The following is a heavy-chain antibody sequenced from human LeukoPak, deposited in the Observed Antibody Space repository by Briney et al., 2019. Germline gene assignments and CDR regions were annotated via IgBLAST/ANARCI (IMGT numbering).Heavy chain of an antibody. J-gene: IGHJ2*01. CDR1: GFIFSNYW. V-gene: IGHV3-74*01. CDR3: AGSDTTGYSPREWDYWYFDL. D-gene: IGHD3-9*01. CDR2: ISSDGTGT. Sequence: GGSLRLSCEACGFIFSNYWMNWVRQAPGKGLVWVSRISSDGTGTTYADSVKGRFTISRDNAKNSLYLQMNSLRAEDTAVYYCAGSDTTGYSPREWDYWYFDLWGRGTLVTVSS.